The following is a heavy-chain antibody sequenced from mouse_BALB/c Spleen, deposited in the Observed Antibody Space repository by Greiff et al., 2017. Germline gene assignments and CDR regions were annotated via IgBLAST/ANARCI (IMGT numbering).Heavy chain of an antibody. D-gene: IGHD1-1*01. Sequence: EVKLVESGPGLVKPSQSLSLTCTVTGYSITSDYAWNWIRQFPGNKLEWMGYISYSGSTSYNPSLKSRISITRDTSKNQFFLQLNSVTTEDTATYYCANYYGSSYWFAYWGQGTLVTVSA. J-gene: IGHJ3*01. CDR1: GYSITSDYA. V-gene: IGHV3-2*02. CDR2: ISYSGST. CDR3: ANYYGSSYWFAY.